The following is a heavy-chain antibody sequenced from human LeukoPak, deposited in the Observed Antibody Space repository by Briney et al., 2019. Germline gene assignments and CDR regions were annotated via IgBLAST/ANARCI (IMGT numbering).Heavy chain of an antibody. CDR3: ARGVTGIYYYYMDI. J-gene: IGHJ6*03. Sequence: ASVKVSCKASGYTFTGYYMHWVRQAPGQGLEWMGWINPNSGGTNYAQKFQGRVTMTRDTSISIAYMELSRLRSDDTAVYYCARGVTGIYYYYMDIWGKGTTVTVSS. CDR1: GYTFTGYY. V-gene: IGHV1-2*02. D-gene: IGHD3-10*01. CDR2: INPNSGGT.